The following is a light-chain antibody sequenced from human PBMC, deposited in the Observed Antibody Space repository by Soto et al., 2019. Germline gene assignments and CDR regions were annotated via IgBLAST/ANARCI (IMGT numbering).Light chain of an antibody. CDR3: SSYTIRNTLV. V-gene: IGLV2-14*02. J-gene: IGLJ2*01. CDR1: SSDVGSYKL. CDR2: EVT. Sequence: QSALTQPASVSGSPGQSITISCTGTSSDVGSYKLVSWYQQHPGKAPKLMIYEVTYRPSGVSNRFSGSKSGNTASLTISGLQAEDEADYYCSSYTIRNTLVFGGGTTLTVL.